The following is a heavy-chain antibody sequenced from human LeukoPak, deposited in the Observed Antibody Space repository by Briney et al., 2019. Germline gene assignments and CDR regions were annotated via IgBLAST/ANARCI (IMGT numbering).Heavy chain of an antibody. CDR3: AREEYDSSGYYSLLY. CDR1: GLTFSDYY. J-gene: IGHJ4*02. V-gene: IGHV3-11*04. Sequence: KPGGSLRLSCAASGLTFSDYYMSWIRQAPGKGLEWVSYISSSGSTIYYADSVKGRFTISRDNAKNSLYLQMNSLRAEDTAVYYCAREEYDSSGYYSLLYWGQGTLVTVSS. D-gene: IGHD3-22*01. CDR2: ISSSGSTI.